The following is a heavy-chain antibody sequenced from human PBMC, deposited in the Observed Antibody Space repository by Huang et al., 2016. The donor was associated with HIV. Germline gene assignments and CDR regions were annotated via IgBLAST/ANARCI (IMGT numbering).Heavy chain of an antibody. V-gene: IGHV6-1*01. D-gene: IGHD3-22*01. Sequence: QLQQSGPGLLKPSQTLSLTCAISEDNVSGNSVTWNWIRQSPSRGLEWLGRTYDRSKWYNDYAESVKSRMTIDTDTSKNQFSLQLKSVVPEDTAVYFCARGHDFYYDRCGYSFDYWGQGSLVTVSS. CDR2: TYDRSKWYN. CDR1: EDNVSGNSVT. CDR3: ARGHDFYYDRCGYSFDY. J-gene: IGHJ4*02.